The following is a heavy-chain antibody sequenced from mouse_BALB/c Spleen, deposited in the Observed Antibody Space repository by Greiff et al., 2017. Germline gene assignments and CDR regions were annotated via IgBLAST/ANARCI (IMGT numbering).Heavy chain of an antibody. CDR3: ARRIYYGNPFAY. D-gene: IGHD2-1*01. Sequence: EVQRVESGGGLVQPGGSRKLSCAASGFTFSSFGMHWVRQAPEKGLEWVAYISSGSSTIYYADTVKGRFTISRDNPKNTLFLQMTSLRSEDTAMYYCARRIYYGNPFAYWGQGTLVTVSA. V-gene: IGHV5-17*02. CDR1: GFTFSSFG. CDR2: ISSGSSTI. J-gene: IGHJ3*01.